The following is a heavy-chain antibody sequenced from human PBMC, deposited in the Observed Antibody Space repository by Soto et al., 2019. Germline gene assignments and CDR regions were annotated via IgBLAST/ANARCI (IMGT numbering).Heavy chain of an antibody. CDR3: ARDGGIAAAVGILGFDP. CDR1: GYSFTSYW. V-gene: IGHV5-51*01. J-gene: IGHJ5*02. D-gene: IGHD6-13*01. CDR2: IYPGDSDT. Sequence: GEPLKISCKGSGYSFTSYWIGWVSQMPGKGLEWMGIIYPGDSDTRYSPSFQGQVTISADKSISTAYLQWSSLKASDTAMYYCARDGGIAAAVGILGFDPWGQGTLVTVS.